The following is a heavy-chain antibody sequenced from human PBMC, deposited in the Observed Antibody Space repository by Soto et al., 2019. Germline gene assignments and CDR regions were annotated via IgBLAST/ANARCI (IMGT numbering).Heavy chain of an antibody. Sequence: PGGSLRLSCAASGFTFSSYGMHWVRQAPGKGLEWVAVIWYDGSNKYYADSVKGRFTISRDNSKNTLYLQMNSLRAEDTAVYYCARSGYSYGQSYYGMDVWGQGTTATVSS. CDR3: ARSGYSYGQSYYGMDV. CDR1: GFTFSSYG. V-gene: IGHV3-33*01. D-gene: IGHD5-18*01. J-gene: IGHJ6*02. CDR2: IWYDGSNK.